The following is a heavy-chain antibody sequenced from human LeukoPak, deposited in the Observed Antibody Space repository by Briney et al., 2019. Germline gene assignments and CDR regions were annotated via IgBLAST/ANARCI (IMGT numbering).Heavy chain of an antibody. D-gene: IGHD1-14*01. J-gene: IGHJ4*02. CDR1: GFTFSSYG. CDR2: ISYDGSNK. V-gene: IGHV3-30*03. Sequence: GGSLRLSCAASGFTFSSYGMHWVRQAPGKGLEWVAVISYDGSNKYYADSVKGRFTISRDNSRNTLYLQMNSLRAEDTAVYYCAGQASMTTHFDYWGQGTLVTVSS. CDR3: AGQASMTTHFDY.